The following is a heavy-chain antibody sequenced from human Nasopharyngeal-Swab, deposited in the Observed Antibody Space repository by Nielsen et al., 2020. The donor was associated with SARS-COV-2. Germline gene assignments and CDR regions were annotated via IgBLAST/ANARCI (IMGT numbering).Heavy chain of an antibody. J-gene: IGHJ5*02. CDR1: GFIFSNYA. D-gene: IGHD3-10*01. CDR3: AALAVRGSKWFDP. V-gene: IGHV3-23*01. Sequence: GGSLRLSCAASGFIFSNYAMSWVRQAPGKGVEWVSGISAGGSSTYYADSVKGRFTISRDNSKNTLNLQMNSLRGEDTAVYYCAALAVRGSKWFDPWGQGTLVTVSS. CDR2: ISAGGSST.